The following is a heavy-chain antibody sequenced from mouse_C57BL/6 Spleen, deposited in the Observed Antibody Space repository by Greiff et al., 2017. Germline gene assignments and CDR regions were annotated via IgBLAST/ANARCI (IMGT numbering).Heavy chain of an antibody. V-gene: IGHV3-6*01. Sequence: EVKLLESGPGLVKPSPSLSLTCSATGYSFTSGYYWNWIRQFPGNKLEWMGYICYDGSTNYNPSLKNRTSITRDTSKNQFFLKLNSVTTEDTATYYCASDNSNSGFFAYGGQGTLVTVSA. CDR2: ICYDGST. J-gene: IGHJ3*01. CDR1: GYSFTSGYY. CDR3: ASDNSNSGFFAY. D-gene: IGHD2-5*01.